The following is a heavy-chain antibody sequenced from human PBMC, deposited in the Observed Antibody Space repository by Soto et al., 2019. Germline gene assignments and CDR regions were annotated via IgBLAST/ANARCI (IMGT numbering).Heavy chain of an antibody. J-gene: IGHJ6*02. Sequence: QVQLVESGGGVVQPGRSLRLSCAASGFTFSSYGMHWVRQAPGKGLEWVAVIWYDGSNKYYADSVKGRFTISRDNSKNTLYLQMNSLRAEDTAVYYCARDPNYYDSSGIPYGMDVWGQGTTVTVSS. CDR3: ARDPNYYDSSGIPYGMDV. D-gene: IGHD3-22*01. V-gene: IGHV3-33*01. CDR1: GFTFSSYG. CDR2: IWYDGSNK.